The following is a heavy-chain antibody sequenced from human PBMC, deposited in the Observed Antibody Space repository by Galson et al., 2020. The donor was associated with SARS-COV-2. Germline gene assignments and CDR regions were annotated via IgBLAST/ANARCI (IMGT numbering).Heavy chain of an antibody. CDR1: GCSISSYY. Sequence: SETLSLTCTVSGCSISSYYWSWIRQPAGKGLEWIGRIYTSGTTNYNPSLKSRVTMSVDTSKNQLSLKLNSVTAADTAVYYCARVDVDPAGYYFDYWGQVTRVTVPS. CDR2: IYTSGTT. CDR3: ARVDVDPAGYYFDY. V-gene: IGHV4-4*07. J-gene: IGHJ4*02.